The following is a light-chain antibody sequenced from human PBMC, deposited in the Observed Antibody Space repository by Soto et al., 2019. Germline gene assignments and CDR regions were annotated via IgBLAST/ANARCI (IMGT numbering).Light chain of an antibody. CDR1: QSVNNNY. J-gene: IGKJ1*01. Sequence: EIVLMQSPGTLSLSPGEGATLSCRASQSVNNNYLAWYQQKPGQAPTVLIFDTFRRATGVPDRFSGSGSGTDFTLTISRLEPEDFAVYYCHQRQSWPRTFGQGTKVEIK. CDR2: DTF. CDR3: HQRQSWPRT. V-gene: IGKV3D-20*02.